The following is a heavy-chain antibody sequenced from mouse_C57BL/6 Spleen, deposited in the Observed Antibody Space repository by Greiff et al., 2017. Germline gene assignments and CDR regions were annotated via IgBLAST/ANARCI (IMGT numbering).Heavy chain of an antibody. D-gene: IGHD1-1*01. CDR2: IYPGDGDT. J-gene: IGHJ1*03. Sequence: QVQLQQSGPELVKPGASVKISCKSSGYAFSSSWMNWVKQRPGKGLEWIGRIYPGDGDTNYNGKFKGKATLTADKSSSTAYMQLSSLTSEDSAVYFCAIYGRAWYFDVWGTVTTVTVSS. CDR3: AIYGRAWYFDV. V-gene: IGHV1-82*01. CDR1: GYAFSSSW.